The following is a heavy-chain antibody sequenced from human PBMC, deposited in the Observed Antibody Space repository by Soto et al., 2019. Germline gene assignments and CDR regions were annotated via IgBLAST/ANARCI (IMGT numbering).Heavy chain of an antibody. Sequence: PSETLSLTCTGSCGSIGNDDYSWSWVRQPPGKGLEWIGYIYHSGTTYYNPSLTSRVTISVDGSNNQFSLKLTSMTAADTAVYYCATVIPATRYFAYWGQGILVTVSS. CDR3: ATVIPATRYFAY. CDR2: IYHSGTT. CDR1: CGSIGNDDYS. V-gene: IGHV4-30-2*01. J-gene: IGHJ4*02. D-gene: IGHD2-15*01.